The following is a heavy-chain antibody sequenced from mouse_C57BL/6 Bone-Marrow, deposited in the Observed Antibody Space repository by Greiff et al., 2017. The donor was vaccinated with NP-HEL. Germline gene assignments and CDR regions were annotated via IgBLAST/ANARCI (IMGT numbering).Heavy chain of an antibody. CDR3: ARERGFTTVVAGAMDY. D-gene: IGHD1-1*01. CDR1: GFTFSDYY. V-gene: IGHV5-12*01. J-gene: IGHJ4*01. Sequence: EVMLVESGGGLVQPGGSLKLSCAASGFTFSDYYMYWVRQTPEKRLEWVAYISNGGGSTYYPDTVKGRFTISSDNAKNTLYLQMSRLKSEDTAMYYCARERGFTTVVAGAMDYWGQGTSVTVSS. CDR2: ISNGGGST.